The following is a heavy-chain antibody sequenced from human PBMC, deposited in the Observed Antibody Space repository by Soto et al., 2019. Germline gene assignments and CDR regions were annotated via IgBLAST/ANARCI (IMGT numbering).Heavy chain of an antibody. CDR2: IKRDGSDT. J-gene: IGHJ5*02. Sequence: EEQLVESGGGLVQPGGSLRLSCAASGLTFSSYWMHWVRQAPGQGLVWVSRIKRDGSDTSYAGSVKGRFTISRDNDKSILYLQMNSLRAEDTAVYYCARDDGTGTYYTPSWGQGTLVTVSS. D-gene: IGHD3-10*01. V-gene: IGHV3-74*01. CDR1: GLTFSSYW. CDR3: ARDDGTGTYYTPS.